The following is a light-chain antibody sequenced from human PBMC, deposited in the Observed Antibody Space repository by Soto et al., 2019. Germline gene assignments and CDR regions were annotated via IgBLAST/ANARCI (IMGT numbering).Light chain of an antibody. J-gene: IGKJ4*01. CDR3: QQYNNWPPLT. CDR1: QSVSSY. V-gene: IGKV3-15*01. CDR2: DAS. Sequence: DIVLTQTPATLSLSPGERATLSCRASQSVSSYLAWYQQKPGQAPRLLIYDASTRATGTPARFSGSGSGTHFTLTISSLQSEDFAVYYCQQYNNWPPLTFGGRSMVDVK.